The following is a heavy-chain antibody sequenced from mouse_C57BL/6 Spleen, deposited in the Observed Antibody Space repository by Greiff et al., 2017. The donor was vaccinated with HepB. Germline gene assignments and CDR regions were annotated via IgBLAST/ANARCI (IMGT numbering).Heavy chain of an antibody. D-gene: IGHD2-5*01. CDR2: IYPGDGDT. J-gene: IGHJ4*01. Sequence: VKLVESGPELVKPGASVKISCKASGYAFSSSWMNWVKQRPGKGLEWIGRIYPGDGDTNYNGKFKGKATLTADKSSSTAYMQLSSLTSEDSAVYFCARMAYYSNYEGAMDYWGQGTSVTVSS. V-gene: IGHV1-82*01. CDR3: ARMAYYSNYEGAMDY. CDR1: GYAFSSSW.